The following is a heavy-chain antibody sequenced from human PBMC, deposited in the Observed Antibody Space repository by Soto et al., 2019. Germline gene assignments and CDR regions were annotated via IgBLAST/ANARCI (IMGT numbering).Heavy chain of an antibody. CDR1: GFTFSSYG. V-gene: IGHV3-33*01. CDR3: ARDITGSSGL. Sequence: QVQLAESGGGVVQPGRSLRLSCAASGFTFSSYGMHWVRQAPGKGLEWVAVIWYDGSKKDYGDSVKGRFTISRDNSKNALYLQMNSMRAEDTAVDYCARDITGSSGLWGQGTLVTVSS. CDR2: IWYDGSKK. D-gene: IGHD6-25*01. J-gene: IGHJ1*01.